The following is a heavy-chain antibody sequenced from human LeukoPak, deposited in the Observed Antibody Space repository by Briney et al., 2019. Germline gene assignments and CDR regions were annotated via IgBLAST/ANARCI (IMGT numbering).Heavy chain of an antibody. CDR1: GGTFSSYA. V-gene: IGHV1-69*06. Sequence: SVKVSCEASGGTFSSYAISWVRQAPGQGLEWMGGIIPIFGTANYAQKFQGRVTITADKSTSTAYMELSSLRSEDTAVYYCARGVHPGYSGNEGGWGQGTLVTVSS. J-gene: IGHJ4*02. CDR2: IIPIFGTA. D-gene: IGHD5-12*01. CDR3: ARGVHPGYSGNEGG.